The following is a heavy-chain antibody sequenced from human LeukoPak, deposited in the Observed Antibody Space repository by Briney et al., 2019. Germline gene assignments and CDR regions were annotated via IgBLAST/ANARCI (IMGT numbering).Heavy chain of an antibody. CDR1: GGSISSYY. D-gene: IGHD5-18*01. V-gene: IGHV4-59*01. Sequence: SETLSLTCTVSGGSISSYYWSWIRQPPGKGLEWIGYIYYSGSTNYNPSLKSRVTISVDTSKNQFSLKLSSVTAADTAVYYCARGGYSYGYSAAWLDYWGQGTLVTVSS. J-gene: IGHJ4*02. CDR2: IYYSGST. CDR3: ARGGYSYGYSAAWLDY.